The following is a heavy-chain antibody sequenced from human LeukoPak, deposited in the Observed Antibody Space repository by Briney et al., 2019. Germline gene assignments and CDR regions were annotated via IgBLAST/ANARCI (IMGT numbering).Heavy chain of an antibody. Sequence: SETLSLTCAVYGGSFSGYYWSWIRQPPGKGLEWIGEINHSGSTNYNPSLKSRVTISVDTSKNQFSLRLSSVTAADTAVYYCARAVGSSGWYSDYWGQGTLVTVSS. CDR3: ARAVGSSGWYSDY. CDR2: INHSGST. CDR1: GGSFSGYY. V-gene: IGHV4-34*01. D-gene: IGHD6-19*01. J-gene: IGHJ4*02.